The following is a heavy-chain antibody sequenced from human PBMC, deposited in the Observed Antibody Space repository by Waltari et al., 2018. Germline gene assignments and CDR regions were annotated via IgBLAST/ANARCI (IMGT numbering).Heavy chain of an antibody. V-gene: IGHV4-39*07. J-gene: IGHJ5*02. Sequence: QLQLQESGPGLVKPSETLFLTCTVSGGSISSSSYYWGWIRQPPGKGLGWIGSIYYSGSTYYNPSLKSRVTRSVDTSKNQFSLKLSAVTAADTAVYYCARGSLYYDFWSGSVDVGNNWFDPWGQGTLVTVSS. CDR3: ARGSLYYDFWSGSVDVGNNWFDP. D-gene: IGHD3-3*01. CDR2: IYYSGST. CDR1: GGSISSSSYY.